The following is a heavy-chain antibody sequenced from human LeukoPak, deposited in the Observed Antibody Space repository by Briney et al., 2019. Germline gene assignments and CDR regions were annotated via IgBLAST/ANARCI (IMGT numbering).Heavy chain of an antibody. Sequence: SETLSLTCAVSGGSITTTDFDWAWIRQPPGQGFEWIATISSSGKAYYYPSLMSRVTIAVDTSKNQFSLDVTSVTAADTGLFYCARFKGGTGFDYWGRGILVIVS. CDR1: GGSITTTDFD. CDR3: ARFKGGTGFDY. CDR2: ISSSGKA. J-gene: IGHJ4*02. D-gene: IGHD1-26*01. V-gene: IGHV4-39*01.